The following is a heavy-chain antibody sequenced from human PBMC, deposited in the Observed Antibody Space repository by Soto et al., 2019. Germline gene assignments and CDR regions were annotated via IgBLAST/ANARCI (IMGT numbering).Heavy chain of an antibody. CDR1: GLTHGDYA. J-gene: IGHJ4*02. Sequence: SLGVCCTTSGLTHGDYALSWVRQAPGKGLEWVGFIRRNAYGGTTDYAASVKGRFTISRDDSKSIAYLQMNSLRTEDTDLYYCTRASSLDFDFWGQGPLVTVSS. CDR3: TRASSLDFDF. CDR2: IRRNAYGGTT. V-gene: IGHV3-49*04. D-gene: IGHD3-16*01.